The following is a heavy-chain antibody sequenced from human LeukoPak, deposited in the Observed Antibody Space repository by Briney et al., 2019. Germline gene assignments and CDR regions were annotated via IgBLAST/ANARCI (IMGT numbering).Heavy chain of an antibody. D-gene: IGHD3-3*01. CDR2: ISAYNGNT. Sequence: ASVKVSCKASGYTFTSYGISWVRQAPGQGLEWMGWISAYNGNTNYAQKLQGRVTMTTDTSTSTAYMELRSLRSDDTAVYYCARDPGVLRFLDWFPTMDVWGQGTTVTVSS. J-gene: IGHJ6*02. CDR3: ARDPGVLRFLDWFPTMDV. CDR1: GYTFTSYG. V-gene: IGHV1-18*01.